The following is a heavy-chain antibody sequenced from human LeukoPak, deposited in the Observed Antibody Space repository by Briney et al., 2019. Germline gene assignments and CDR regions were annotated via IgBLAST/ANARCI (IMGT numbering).Heavy chain of an antibody. V-gene: IGHV4-59*08. CDR3: ARGTMVRGALFDY. CDR2: IYYSGST. CDR1: GGSMSSYY. D-gene: IGHD3-10*01. Sequence: SETLSLTCTVSGGSMSSYYWSWIRQPPGKGLEWIGYIYYSGSTNYNPSLKSRVTISVDTSKNQFSLKLSSVTAADTAVYYCARGTMVRGALFDYWGQGTLVTVSS. J-gene: IGHJ4*02.